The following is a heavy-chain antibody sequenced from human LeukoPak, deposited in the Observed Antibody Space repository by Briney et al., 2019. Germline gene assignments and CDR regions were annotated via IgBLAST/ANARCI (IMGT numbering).Heavy chain of an antibody. CDR1: GFTFSSYG. D-gene: IGHD3-10*01. V-gene: IGHV3-23*01. CDR2: ISGSGGST. Sequence: PGGTLRLSCAASGFTFSSYGITWVRQAPGKGLEWVSSISGSGGSTYYADSVKGRFTISRDNSKNTLYLQMNSLRAEDTAVYYCAKVGVYYYGSGSYFFREWGQGTLVTVSS. CDR3: AKVGVYYYGSGSYFFRE. J-gene: IGHJ4*02.